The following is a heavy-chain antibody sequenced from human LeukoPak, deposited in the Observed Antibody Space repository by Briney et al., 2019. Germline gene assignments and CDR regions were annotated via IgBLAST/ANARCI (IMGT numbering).Heavy chain of an antibody. D-gene: IGHD4-17*01. V-gene: IGHV4-38-2*02. CDR1: GYSISSGYY. CDR2: IYHSGST. J-gene: IGHJ4*02. CDR3: ARDLYGDLDY. Sequence: SETLSLTCTVSGYSISSGYYWGWIRQPPGKGLEWIGSIYHSGSTYYTPSLKSRVTISVDTSKNQFSLELSSVTAADTAVYYCARDLYGDLDYWGQGTLVTVSS.